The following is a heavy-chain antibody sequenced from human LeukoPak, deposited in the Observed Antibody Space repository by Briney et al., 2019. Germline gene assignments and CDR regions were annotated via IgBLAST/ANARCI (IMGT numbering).Heavy chain of an antibody. Sequence: GGSLRLTCAASGFTSSSYWMSWVRQAPGKGLEWVANIKQDGSEKYYVDSVKGRFTISRDNAKNSLYLQMNSLRAEDTAVYYCARAGYSSSWYSDDAFDIWGQGTMVTVSS. D-gene: IGHD6-13*01. CDR1: GFTSSSYW. CDR3: ARAGYSSSWYSDDAFDI. CDR2: IKQDGSEK. J-gene: IGHJ3*02. V-gene: IGHV3-7*01.